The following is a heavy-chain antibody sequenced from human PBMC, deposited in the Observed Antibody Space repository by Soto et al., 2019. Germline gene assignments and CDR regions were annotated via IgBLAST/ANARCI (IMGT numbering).Heavy chain of an antibody. J-gene: IGHJ4*02. CDR2: ISSSSSTI. Sequence: EVQLVESGGGLVQPGGSLRLSCAASGFTFSSYSMNWVRQAPGKGLEWVSYISSSSSTIYYADSVKGRFTISRDNAKNSLYLQMNSLRAEDTAVYYCARAIAAALYWGQGTLVTGSS. CDR3: ARAIAAALY. V-gene: IGHV3-48*01. D-gene: IGHD6-13*01. CDR1: GFTFSSYS.